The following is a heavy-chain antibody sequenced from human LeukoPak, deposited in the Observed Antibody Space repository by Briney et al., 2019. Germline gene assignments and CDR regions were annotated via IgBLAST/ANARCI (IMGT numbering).Heavy chain of an antibody. J-gene: IGHJ4*02. CDR1: GFTFSNSA. D-gene: IGHD3-10*01. CDR2: ISGSGAST. Sequence: GGSLRLSCAASGFTFSNSAMSWVRQAPGKGLEWVSSISGSGASTYYADSVKGRFTSSRDNSKNTLYLQVNNLRAEDTAVYYCAKESRYYYGSGSFSSQFDYWGQGNLVTVSS. V-gene: IGHV3-23*01. CDR3: AKESRYYYGSGSFSSQFDY.